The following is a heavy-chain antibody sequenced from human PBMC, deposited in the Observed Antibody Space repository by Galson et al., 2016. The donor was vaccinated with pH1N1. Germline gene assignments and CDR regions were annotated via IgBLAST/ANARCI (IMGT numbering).Heavy chain of an antibody. Sequence: SVKVSCKASGGTFSSYAINWVRQAPGQGLEWMGGIIPIFGTANYAQKFQGRVTITADESTSTAYMELSSLRSEDTAAYYCARVNTYDSSGYYPFDYWGQGTQVTVSS. V-gene: IGHV1-69*13. J-gene: IGHJ4*02. CDR3: ARVNTYDSSGYYPFDY. D-gene: IGHD3-22*01. CDR1: GGTFSSYA. CDR2: IIPIFGTA.